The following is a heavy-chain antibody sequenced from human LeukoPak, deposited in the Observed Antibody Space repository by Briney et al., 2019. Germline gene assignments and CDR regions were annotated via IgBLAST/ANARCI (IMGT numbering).Heavy chain of an antibody. V-gene: IGHV3-23*01. CDR3: AKAGGDRYFDWRGFDC. CDR1: GFNFSVYA. CDR2: IGGSGEKT. Sequence: QPGGSLRLSCTASGFNFSVYAMHWVRQAPGMGPQWVAGIGGSGEKTFYVDSLKGRFTISRDNAKNTLSLQMNSLRDDDTALNFCAKAGGDRYFDWRGFDCWGQGARVIVSS. J-gene: IGHJ4*02. D-gene: IGHD3-9*01.